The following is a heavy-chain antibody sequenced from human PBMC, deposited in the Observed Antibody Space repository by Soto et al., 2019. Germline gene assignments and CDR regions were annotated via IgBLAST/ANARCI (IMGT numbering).Heavy chain of an antibody. V-gene: IGHV3-64D*06. CDR1: GFTFSSYA. J-gene: IGHJ5*02. Sequence: GGSLRLSCSASGFTFSSYAMHWVRQAPGKGLEYVSAISSNGGSTYYADSVKGRFTISRDNSKNTLYLQMSSLRAEDTAVYYCVKGIVGATSGNWFDPWGQGTLVTVSS. CDR3: VKGIVGATSGNWFDP. CDR2: ISSNGGST. D-gene: IGHD1-26*01.